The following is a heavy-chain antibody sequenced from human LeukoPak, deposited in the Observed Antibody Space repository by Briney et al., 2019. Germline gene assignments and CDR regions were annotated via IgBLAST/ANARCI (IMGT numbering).Heavy chain of an antibody. CDR1: GFTVSSIH. V-gene: IGHV3-53*01. D-gene: IGHD3-22*01. Sequence: GGSLRLSCAASGFTVSSIHMVWVRQAPGKGLEWVSVTYTGGNSYYADSVKGRFIISRDISKNMLHLQMNSLRAEDSALYYCARGGRGSAAVVAPRSFDIWGQGMMVTVSS. J-gene: IGHJ3*02. CDR2: TYTGGNS. CDR3: ARGGRGSAAVVAPRSFDI.